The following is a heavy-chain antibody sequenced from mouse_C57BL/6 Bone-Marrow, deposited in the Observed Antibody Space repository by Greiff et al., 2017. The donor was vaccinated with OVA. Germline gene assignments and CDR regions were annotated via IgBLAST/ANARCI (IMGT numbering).Heavy chain of an antibody. V-gene: IGHV5-9-1*02. D-gene: IGHD2-1*01. CDR1: GFTFSSYA. Sequence: EVQVVESGAGLVKPGGSLKLSCAASGFTFSSYAMSWVRQTPEKRLEWVAYISSGGDYIYYADTVKGRFTISRDKARNTLYLQMSSLKSEDTAMYYCTRLLDAMNYWGQGTSVTVSS. J-gene: IGHJ4*01. CDR2: ISSGGDYI. CDR3: TRLLDAMNY.